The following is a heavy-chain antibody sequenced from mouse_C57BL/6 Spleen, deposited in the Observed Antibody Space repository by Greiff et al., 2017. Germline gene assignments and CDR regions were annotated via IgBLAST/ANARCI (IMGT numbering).Heavy chain of an antibody. D-gene: IGHD1-1*01. CDR1: GFTFSSYA. V-gene: IGHV5-4*01. Sequence: EVNVVESGGGLVKPGGSLKLSCAASGFTFSSYAMSWVRQTPEKRLEWVATISDGGSYTYYPDNVKGRFTISRDNAKNNLYLQMSHLKSEDTAMYYCARELFTYYFDYWGQGTTLTVSS. J-gene: IGHJ2*01. CDR3: ARELFTYYFDY. CDR2: ISDGGSYT.